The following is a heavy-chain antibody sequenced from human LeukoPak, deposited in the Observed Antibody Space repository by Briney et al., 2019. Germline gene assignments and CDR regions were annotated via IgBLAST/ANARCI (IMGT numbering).Heavy chain of an antibody. Sequence: PGVSLTLPCAASGFTFKNYSMNWVRQAPGKALEWVAYISSSGNTTYYADSVKGRFTISRDNAKGSLHLQMESLRADDTALYYCARDGFCDFWGQGTLVTVSS. J-gene: IGHJ4*02. CDR1: GFTFKNYS. CDR2: ISSSGNTT. D-gene: IGHD3-3*01. V-gene: IGHV3-48*01. CDR3: ARDGFCDF.